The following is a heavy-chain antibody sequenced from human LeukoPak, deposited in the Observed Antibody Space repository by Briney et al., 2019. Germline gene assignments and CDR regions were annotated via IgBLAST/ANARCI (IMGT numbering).Heavy chain of an antibody. J-gene: IGHJ6*03. CDR1: GFTFSSYG. V-gene: IGHV3-30*02. D-gene: IGHD2-2*02. CDR3: AKDSVVPAAIGGYYYYYMDV. CDR2: IRYDGSNK. Sequence: PGGSLRLSCASTGFTFSSYGMHWVRQAPCKGLEGVAFIRYDGSNKYYADSVKGRFTISRDNSKNTLYLQMNSLRAEDTAVYYCAKDSVVPAAIGGYYYYYMDVWGKGTTVTVSS.